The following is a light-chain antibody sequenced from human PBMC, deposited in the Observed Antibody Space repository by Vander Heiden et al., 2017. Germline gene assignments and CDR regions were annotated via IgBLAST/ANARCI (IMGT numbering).Light chain of an antibody. CDR3: QQSYRTPRT. CDR2: AAS. V-gene: IGKV1-39*01. CDR1: QSISSY. Sequence: DIPMTQSPSSLSASVGDSVTITCRASQSISSYLNWYQQKPGKAPKLLIYAASSLQSGVPSRFSGSGSGTDFTLTISSLQPEDFATYYCQQSYRTPRTFGQGTKLEIK. J-gene: IGKJ2*01.